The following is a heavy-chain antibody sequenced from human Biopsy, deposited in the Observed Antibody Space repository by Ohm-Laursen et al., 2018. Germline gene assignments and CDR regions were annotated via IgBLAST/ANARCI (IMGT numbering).Heavy chain of an antibody. CDR1: GYDFPDFH. Sequence: ASVKVSCKASGYDFPDFHIHWVRQVPGQGLEWIGHINPHTGVTKYAQKFLDRITMTGDTSISTAYMDLSRLTSAYTGIYYCARPSGGVSTIGFDPWGQGTLVIVSS. CDR3: ARPSGGVSTIGFDP. V-gene: IGHV1-2*05. CDR2: INPHTGVT. D-gene: IGHD5/OR15-5a*01. J-gene: IGHJ5*02.